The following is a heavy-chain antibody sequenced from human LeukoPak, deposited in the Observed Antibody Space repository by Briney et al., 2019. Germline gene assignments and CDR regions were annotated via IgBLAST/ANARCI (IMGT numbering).Heavy chain of an antibody. CDR2: IYPRDSRT. CDR3: ARLHDYGDYGRDYFDY. Sequence: GESLKISCKGSGYSFSSYWIAWVRQMPGKGLEWMGIIYPRDSRTTYSPSFQGQVTISADKSISTAYLQWSSLKASDTAMYYCARLHDYGDYGRDYFDYWGQGTLVTVSS. D-gene: IGHD4-17*01. V-gene: IGHV5-51*01. CDR1: GYSFSSYW. J-gene: IGHJ4*02.